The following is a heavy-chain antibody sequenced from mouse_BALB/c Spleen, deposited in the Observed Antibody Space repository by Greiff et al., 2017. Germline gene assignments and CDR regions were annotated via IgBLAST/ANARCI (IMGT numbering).Heavy chain of an antibody. V-gene: IGHV3-6*02. CDR1: GYSITSGYY. D-gene: IGHD2-14*01. Sequence: EVQRVESGPGLVKPSQSLSLTCSVTGYSITSGYYWNWIRQFPGNKLEWMGYISYDGSNNYNPSLKNRISITRDTSKNQFFLKLNSVTTEDTATYYCARGGVRAYYYAMDYWGQGTSVTVSS. CDR3: ARGGVRAYYYAMDY. CDR2: ISYDGSN. J-gene: IGHJ4*01.